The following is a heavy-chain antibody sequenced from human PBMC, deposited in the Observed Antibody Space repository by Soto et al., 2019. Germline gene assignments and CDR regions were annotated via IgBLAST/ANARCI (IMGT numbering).Heavy chain of an antibody. CDR2: INGEGTII. CDR3: VRDSGGSY. J-gene: IGHJ4*02. Sequence: GGSPRLSCAASGFTFFNYWMYWVRQAPGKGLVWVSRINGEGTIINYADSVKGRFTISRDNAKNTLYLQMNSLRVDDTAVYYCVRDSGGSYWGQGTPVTVSS. V-gene: IGHV3-74*01. D-gene: IGHD2-15*01. CDR1: GFTFFNYW.